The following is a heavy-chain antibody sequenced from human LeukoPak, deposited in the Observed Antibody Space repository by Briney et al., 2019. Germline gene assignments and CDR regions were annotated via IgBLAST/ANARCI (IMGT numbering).Heavy chain of an antibody. CDR2: ISYDGSNK. V-gene: IGHV3-30*18. J-gene: IGHJ4*02. CDR3: AKASYCSSTSCRYTRGLDY. Sequence: GSLRLSCAASGFTFSSYGMHWVRQAPGKGLEWVAVISYDGSNKYYADSVKGRFTISRDNSKNTLYLQMNSLRAEDTAVYYCAKASYCSSTSCRYTRGLDYWGQGTLVTVSS. CDR1: GFTFSSYG. D-gene: IGHD2-2*01.